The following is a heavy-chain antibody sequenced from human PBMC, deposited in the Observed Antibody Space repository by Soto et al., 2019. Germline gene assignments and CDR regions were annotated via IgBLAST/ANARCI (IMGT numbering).Heavy chain of an antibody. Sequence: QVQLVQSGAEVKKPGASVKVSCKATGYTFTSYAISWVRQAPGQGLEWMGRISAYNGNKPYAQMLQGRVTMTTEPSTSTAYMELSSLRSDDTAVYYCGRDDVGEAFSTNWGQGTLVTVSS. J-gene: IGHJ4*02. CDR2: ISAYNGNK. V-gene: IGHV1-18*01. D-gene: IGHD3-3*02. CDR1: GYTFTSYA. CDR3: GRDDVGEAFSTN.